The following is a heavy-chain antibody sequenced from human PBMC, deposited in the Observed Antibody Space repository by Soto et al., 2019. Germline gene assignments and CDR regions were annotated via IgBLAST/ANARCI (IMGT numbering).Heavy chain of an antibody. J-gene: IGHJ6*03. CDR2: IYSGGST. V-gene: IGHV3-53*04. CDR3: RTWACIAAYYYYYNMDV. D-gene: IGHD6-13*01. CDR1: GFTVSSNY. Sequence: EVQLVESGGGLVQPGGSLRLSCAASGFTVSSNYMSWVRQAPGKGLEWVSVIYSGGSTYYADSVKGRFTISRHNSKNTLYLQMNSLRAEHKAVYDCRTWACIAAYYYYYNMDVWGKGTTVTVCS.